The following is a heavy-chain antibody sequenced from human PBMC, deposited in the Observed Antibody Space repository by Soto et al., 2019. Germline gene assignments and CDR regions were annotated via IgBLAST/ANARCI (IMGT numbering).Heavy chain of an antibody. Sequence: QVQLQESGPGLVKPSGTLSLTCAVSGGSISSSDWWSWVRQPPGKGLEWIGEIYHSGSTKYNPSLKSRVTISVDKSKNQFSLKVNSVTAADTAVYYCARVGYCSGGRCYPAYYGMDVWGQGTTVTVSS. V-gene: IGHV4-4*02. J-gene: IGHJ6*02. CDR3: ARVGYCSGGRCYPAYYGMDV. CDR2: IYHSGST. D-gene: IGHD2-15*01. CDR1: GGSISSSDW.